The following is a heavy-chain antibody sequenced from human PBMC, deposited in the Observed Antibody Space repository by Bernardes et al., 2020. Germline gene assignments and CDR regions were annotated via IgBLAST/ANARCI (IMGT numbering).Heavy chain of an antibody. Sequence: GGSLRLSCAASGFTFSSYSMNWVRQAPGKGLEWVSSISSSSSYIYYADSVKGRFTISRDNAKNSLYLQMNSLRAEDTAVYYCARDLYSGYEPPALDIGGQGTMVTVSS. CDR2: ISSSSSYI. J-gene: IGHJ3*02. D-gene: IGHD5-12*01. V-gene: IGHV3-21*01. CDR3: ARDLYSGYEPPALDI. CDR1: GFTFSSYS.